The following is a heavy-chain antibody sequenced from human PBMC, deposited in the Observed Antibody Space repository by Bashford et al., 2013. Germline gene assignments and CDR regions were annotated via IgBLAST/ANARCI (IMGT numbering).Heavy chain of an antibody. Sequence: ASVKVSCKASGYTFFGYYIYWVRQAPGQGLEWMGWINPNSGDTNYAQKFQGRVTMTRDMSISTAYMELSRLTSDDTAVYYCAREASLWNGWQLVSAYYFDYWGQGTLVTVSS. CDR1: GYTFFGYY. CDR3: AREASLWNGWQLVSAYYFDY. CDR2: INPNSGDT. J-gene: IGHJ4*02. D-gene: IGHD6-6*01. V-gene: IGHV1-2*02.